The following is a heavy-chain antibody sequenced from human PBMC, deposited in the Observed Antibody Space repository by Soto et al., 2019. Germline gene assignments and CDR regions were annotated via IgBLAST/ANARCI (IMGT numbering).Heavy chain of an antibody. J-gene: IGHJ6*02. D-gene: IGHD3-3*01. Sequence: PSETLSLTCTVSGGSISSYYWSWIRQPPGKGLEWIGYIYYSGSTNYNPSLKSRVTISVDTSKNQFSLKLSSVTAADTAVYYCARDFKAAYDFWSGYSDTDYGMDVWGQGTTVTVSS. V-gene: IGHV4-59*01. CDR2: IYYSGST. CDR3: ARDFKAAYDFWSGYSDTDYGMDV. CDR1: GGSISSYY.